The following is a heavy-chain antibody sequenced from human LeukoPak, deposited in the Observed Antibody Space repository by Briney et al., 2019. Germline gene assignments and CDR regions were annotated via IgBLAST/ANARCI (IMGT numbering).Heavy chain of an antibody. CDR3: ASSKWSAGGNYYNYMDV. Sequence: ASVKVSCKASGGTFSSYAISWVRQAPGQGLEWMGWISAYNGNTHYAQKLQGRVTMTTDTSTSTAYMELRSLRSDDTAAYYCASSKWSAGGNYYNYMDVWGKGTTVTVSS. CDR1: GGTFSSYA. V-gene: IGHV1-18*01. D-gene: IGHD6-13*01. CDR2: ISAYNGNT. J-gene: IGHJ6*03.